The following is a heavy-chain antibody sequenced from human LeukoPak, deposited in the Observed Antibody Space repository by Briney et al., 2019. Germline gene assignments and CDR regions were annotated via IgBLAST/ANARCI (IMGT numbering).Heavy chain of an antibody. D-gene: IGHD6-13*01. Sequence: GGTLRLSCAASGFTFSSYAMHWVRQAPGKGLEWVAVISYDGSNKYYADSVKGRFTTSRDNSKNTLYLQMNSLRAEDTAVYCCARESMGIAAAGTITSSWFDPWGQGTLVTVSS. V-gene: IGHV3-30*04. J-gene: IGHJ5*02. CDR1: GFTFSSYA. CDR2: ISYDGSNK. CDR3: ARESMGIAAAGTITSSWFDP.